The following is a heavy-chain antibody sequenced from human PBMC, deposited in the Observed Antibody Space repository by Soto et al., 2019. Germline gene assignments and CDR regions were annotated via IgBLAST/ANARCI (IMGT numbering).Heavy chain of an antibody. CDR1: GYTFTSYY. CDR2: INPSGGST. V-gene: IGHV1-46*01. J-gene: IGHJ5*02. Sequence: ASVKVSCKASGYTFTSYYMHWVRQAPGQGLEWMGIINPSGGSTSYAQKFQGRVTMTRDTSTSTVYMELSSLRSEDTAVYYCAREFPTFNDTAWAEFGFLPWGQAPLVSV. CDR3: AREFPTFNDTAWAEFGFLP. D-gene: IGHD3-22*01.